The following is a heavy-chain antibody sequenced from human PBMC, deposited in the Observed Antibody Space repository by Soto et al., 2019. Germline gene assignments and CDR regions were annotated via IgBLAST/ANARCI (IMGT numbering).Heavy chain of an antibody. CDR3: ARESGSQYRDIDY. J-gene: IGHJ4*02. V-gene: IGHV1-69*13. CDR2: IIPIFGTX. D-gene: IGHD1-26*01. Sequence: GASVKVSCKASGGTFSSYAISWVRQAPGQGLEWMGGIIPIFGTXNYAXKXXGXVTITADESTSTAYMELSSLRSEDTAVYYCARESGSQYRDIDYWGQGTLVTVSS. CDR1: GGTFSSYA.